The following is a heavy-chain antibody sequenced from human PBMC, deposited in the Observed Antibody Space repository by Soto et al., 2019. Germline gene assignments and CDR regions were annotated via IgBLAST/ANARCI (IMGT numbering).Heavy chain of an antibody. J-gene: IGHJ4*02. CDR2: ISDTSSSI. Sequence: EVQLVESGGGLVKPGGSLRLSCAASGFTFSTSNMNWVRQAPGKGLQWVSSISDTSSSIYYADSVRGRFTISRDNAKNSLYLQLNSLRAEDTAVYYCARKYVETVTRRGRSFDYWGQGTLVTVSS. V-gene: IGHV3-21*01. CDR3: ARKYVETVTRRGRSFDY. CDR1: GFTFSTSN. D-gene: IGHD3-16*01.